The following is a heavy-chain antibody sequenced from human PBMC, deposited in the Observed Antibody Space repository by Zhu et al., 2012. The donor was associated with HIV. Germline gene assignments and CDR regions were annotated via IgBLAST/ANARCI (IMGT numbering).Heavy chain of an antibody. J-gene: IGHJ2*01. CDR1: GGSFSSYY. V-gene: IGHV4-34*01. D-gene: IGHD2-8*01. CDR3: ARHGLGYASKWYRGNWYFDV. Sequence: QVQLQQWGAGLLKPSETLSLTCAVYGGSFSSYYWSWIRQPPGKGLEWIAEINHSGSTNYNPSLKSRVTMSVYTSKSRFSLKMSSVTAADTAVYYCARHGLGYASKWYRGNWYFDVWGRGTWSLSPQ. CDR2: INHSGST.